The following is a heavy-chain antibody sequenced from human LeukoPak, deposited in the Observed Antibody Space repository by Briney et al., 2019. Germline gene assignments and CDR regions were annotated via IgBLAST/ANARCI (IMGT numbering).Heavy chain of an antibody. CDR2: IHYSGTT. Sequence: SETLRLTCTVSGVSLSRSYWSWIRQPPGQGLEWIGYIHYSGTTSFHPSFKSRLTLSLDTPNNQVSLRLISVTAADTAVYYCARHKHDSSDYAFDDWGQGTLVTVSS. J-gene: IGHJ4*02. D-gene: IGHD3-22*01. CDR1: GVSLSRSY. CDR3: ARHKHDSSDYAFDD. V-gene: IGHV4-59*08.